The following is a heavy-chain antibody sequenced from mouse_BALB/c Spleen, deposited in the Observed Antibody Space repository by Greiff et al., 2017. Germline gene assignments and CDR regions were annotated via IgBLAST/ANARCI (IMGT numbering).Heavy chain of an antibody. Sequence: QVQLQQSGAELVRPGVSVKISCKGSGYTFTDYAMHWVKQSHAKSLEWIGVISTYYGDASYNQKFKGKATMTVDKSSSTAYMELARLTSEDSAIYYCARGGLRSSFDYWGQGTTLTVSS. CDR1: GYTFTDYA. V-gene: IGHV1S137*01. J-gene: IGHJ2*01. CDR2: ISTYYGDA. D-gene: IGHD1-1*01. CDR3: ARGGLRSSFDY.